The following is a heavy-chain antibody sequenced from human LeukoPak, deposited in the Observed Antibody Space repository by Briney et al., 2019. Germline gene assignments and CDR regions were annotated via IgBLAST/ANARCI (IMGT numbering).Heavy chain of an antibody. D-gene: IGHD2-15*01. CDR3: ARGFYCSGGSCYRYYYYYMDV. V-gene: IGHV3-74*01. J-gene: IGHJ6*03. CDR1: GFIFSSYW. Sequence: GGSLRLSCAASGFIFSSYWMHWVRHAPGKGLAWVSRINTDGSSTSYADSVKGRFTISRDNAKNSLYLQMNSLRAEDTALYYCARGFYCSGGSCYRYYYYYMDVWGKGTTVTVSS. CDR2: INTDGSST.